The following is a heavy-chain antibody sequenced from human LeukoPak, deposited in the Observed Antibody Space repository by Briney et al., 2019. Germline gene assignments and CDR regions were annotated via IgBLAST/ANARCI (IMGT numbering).Heavy chain of an antibody. CDR2: IYPGDSDT. V-gene: IGHV5-51*01. D-gene: IGHD3-10*01. J-gene: IGHJ4*02. Sequence: GESLKISCKGSGDTFISYWIGWVRQMPGKGLEWMGIIYPGDSDTRYSPTFQGHVTMSVDKSSGTAYLQWSSLKASDTAMYYCGRSVSLRGILNDYWGERTQVTLSS. CDR3: GRSVSLRGILNDY. CDR1: GDTFISYW.